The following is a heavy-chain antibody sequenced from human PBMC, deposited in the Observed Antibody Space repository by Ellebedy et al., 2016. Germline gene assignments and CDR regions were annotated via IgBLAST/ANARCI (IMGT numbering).Heavy chain of an antibody. CDR1: GFNFGDYA. J-gene: IGHJ4*02. CDR2: IRTKPYGGTI. Sequence: GGSLRLSCTGSGFNFGDYALSWFRQAPGKGLEWVGFIRTKPYGGTIEFAASVRGRFSISRDDSKSIAYLQMNSLRAEDTALYYCAKDIELELPCYFDYWGQGTLVTVSS. CDR3: AKDIELELPCYFDY. V-gene: IGHV3-49*03. D-gene: IGHD1-7*01.